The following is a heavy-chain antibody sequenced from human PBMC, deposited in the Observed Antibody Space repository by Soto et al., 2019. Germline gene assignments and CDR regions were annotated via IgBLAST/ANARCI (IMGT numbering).Heavy chain of an antibody. J-gene: IGHJ6*02. CDR2: IYNSGRT. Sequence: SSETLSLTCTVSGASVSSYFWSWVRQPPGKGLEWIGYIYNSGRTNYNPSLKSRVTISLDTSDNDSSLRLTSLTAADTAVYYCARVHSGWSSGHGLDVWGQGTTVTVSS. V-gene: IGHV4-59*02. D-gene: IGHD6-19*01. CDR3: ARVHSGWSSGHGLDV. CDR1: GASVSSYF.